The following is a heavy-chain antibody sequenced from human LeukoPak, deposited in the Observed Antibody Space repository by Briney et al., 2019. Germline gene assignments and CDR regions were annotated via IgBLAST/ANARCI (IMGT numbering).Heavy chain of an antibody. CDR2: ISYDGSNK. Sequence: GGSLRLSCAASGFTFSSYGMHWVRQAPGKGLEWVAVISYDGSNKYYADSVKGRFTISRDNSKNTLYLQMNSLRAEDTAVYYCAKDPGRYCSGGSCSYYWGQGTLVTVSS. CDR1: GFTFSSYG. CDR3: AKDPGRYCSGGSCSYY. D-gene: IGHD2-15*01. V-gene: IGHV3-30*18. J-gene: IGHJ4*02.